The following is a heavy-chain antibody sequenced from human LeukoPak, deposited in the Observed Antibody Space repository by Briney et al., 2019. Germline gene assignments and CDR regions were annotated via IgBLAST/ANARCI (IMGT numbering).Heavy chain of an antibody. V-gene: IGHV4-59*08. CDR2: IFYSGSP. J-gene: IGHJ3*01. CDR3: ARHPPRDSSGNDAFDV. Sequence: SETLSLTCTVSGGSMSSYYWSWIRQPPGKGLEWIAYIFYSGSPNYNPSLKSRVTISVDTSKNQFSLKLSSVTAADTAVYYCARHPPRDSSGNDAFDVWGQGTMVTVSS. D-gene: IGHD3-22*01. CDR1: GGSMSSYY.